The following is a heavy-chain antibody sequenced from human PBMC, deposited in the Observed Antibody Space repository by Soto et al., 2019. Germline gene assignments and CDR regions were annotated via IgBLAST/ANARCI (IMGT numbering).Heavy chain of an antibody. V-gene: IGHV4-34*01. CDR1: GGSFSGYY. D-gene: IGHD2-15*01. Sequence: QVQLQQWGAGLLKPSETLSLTCAVYGGSFSGYYWSWIRQPPGKGLEWIGEINHSGSTNYNPSLKSRVTSSVDTSKIQFSLKRSSVTAADTAVYYCARGGVVVVAATRWFDPWGQGTLVTVSS. CDR2: INHSGST. J-gene: IGHJ5*02. CDR3: ARGGVVVVAATRWFDP.